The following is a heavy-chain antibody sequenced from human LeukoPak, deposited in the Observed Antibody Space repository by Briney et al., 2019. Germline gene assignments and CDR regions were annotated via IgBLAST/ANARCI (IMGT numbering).Heavy chain of an antibody. V-gene: IGHV3-66*01. CDR1: GFTVSSNY. J-gene: IGHJ4*02. Sequence: PGGSLRLSCAASGFTVSSNYMSGVRQAPGKGLEWVSVIYSGGSTYYADSVKGRFTISRDNSKNTLYLQMNSLRAEDTAVYYCARGGGGWSYYFDYWGQGTLVTVSS. CDR2: IYSGGST. D-gene: IGHD6-19*01. CDR3: ARGGGGWSYYFDY.